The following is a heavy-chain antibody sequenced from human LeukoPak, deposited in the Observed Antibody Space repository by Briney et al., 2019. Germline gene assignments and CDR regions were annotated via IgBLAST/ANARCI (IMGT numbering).Heavy chain of an antibody. CDR1: GYTLTELS. CDR3: ATDSWWVIRRKHQKTDAFDI. D-gene: IGHD2-15*01. V-gene: IGHV1-24*01. Sequence: PTASVKVSCKVSGYTLTELSMHWVRQAPGKGLEWMGGFDPEDGETIYAQKFQGRVTMTEDTSTDTAYMELSSLRSEDTAVYYCATDSWWVIRRKHQKTDAFDIWGQGTMVTVSS. CDR2: FDPEDGET. J-gene: IGHJ3*02.